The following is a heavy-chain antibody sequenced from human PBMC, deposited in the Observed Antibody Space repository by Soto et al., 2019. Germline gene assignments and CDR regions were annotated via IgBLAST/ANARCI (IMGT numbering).Heavy chain of an antibody. CDR3: ARDRPTPTYCSSTSCYLHSGYDYDFDY. CDR2: IIPILGIA. D-gene: IGHD2-2*01. V-gene: IGHV1-69*04. CDR1: GGTFSSYT. Sequence: ASVKVSCKASGGTFSSYTISWVRQAPGQGLEWMGRIIPILGIANYAQKFQGRVTITADKSTSTAYMELSSLRSEDTAVYYCARDRPTPTYCSSTSCYLHSGYDYDFDYWGQGTLVTVSS. J-gene: IGHJ4*02.